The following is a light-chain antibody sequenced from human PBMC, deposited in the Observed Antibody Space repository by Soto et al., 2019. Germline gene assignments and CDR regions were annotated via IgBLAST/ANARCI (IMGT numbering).Light chain of an antibody. CDR3: SSYTSSSTLLYV. CDR2: DVS. Sequence: QSALTQPASVSGSPGQSITNSCTGTSSDVGGYNYVSWYQQHPGKAPKLMIYDVSNRPSEVSNRFSGSKSGNTASLTISGLQAEDEADYYCSSYTSSSTLLYVFGTGTKLTVL. CDR1: SSDVGGYNY. V-gene: IGLV2-14*01. J-gene: IGLJ1*01.